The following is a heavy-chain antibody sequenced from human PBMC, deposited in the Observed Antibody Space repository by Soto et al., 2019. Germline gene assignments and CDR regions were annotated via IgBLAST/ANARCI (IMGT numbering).Heavy chain of an antibody. J-gene: IGHJ4*02. CDR2: INPNLGHS. V-gene: IGHV1-46*01. Sequence: ASVKVSCKASGYTFTAFHMHWVRQAPGLGLQGMGIINPNLGHSNTAQRFQGRVAMTWDTSTSTVYMELSSLTSDDTAVYYCARAPYRTSSFFFDHWGQGTPVTVSS. CDR3: ARAPYRTSSFFFDH. CDR1: GYTFTAFH. D-gene: IGHD6-6*01.